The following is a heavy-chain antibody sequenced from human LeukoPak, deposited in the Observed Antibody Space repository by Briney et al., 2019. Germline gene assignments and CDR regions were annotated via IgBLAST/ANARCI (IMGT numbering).Heavy chain of an antibody. D-gene: IGHD3-10*01. V-gene: IGHV1-2*02. Sequence: GASVKVSCKASGYTFTGYYMHWVRQAPGQGLEWMGWINPNSGGTNYAQKFQGRVTMTRDTSITTAYMELSRLRSDDTAVYYCARERSGSPRALNYWGQGTLVTVSS. J-gene: IGHJ4*02. CDR3: ARERSGSPRALNY. CDR1: GYTFTGYY. CDR2: INPNSGGT.